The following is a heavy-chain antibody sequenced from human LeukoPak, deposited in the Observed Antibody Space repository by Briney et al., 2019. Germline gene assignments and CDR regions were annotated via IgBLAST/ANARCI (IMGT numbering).Heavy chain of an antibody. Sequence: SVKVSCKASGGTFISYAISWVRQAPGQGLEWMGGIIPIFGTANYAQKFQGRVTITTDESTSTAYMELSSLRSEDTAVYYCARGRDCSGGSCYHALLDYWGQGTLVTVSS. CDR2: IIPIFGTA. CDR3: ARGRDCSGGSCYHALLDY. D-gene: IGHD2-15*01. J-gene: IGHJ4*02. CDR1: GGTFISYA. V-gene: IGHV1-69*05.